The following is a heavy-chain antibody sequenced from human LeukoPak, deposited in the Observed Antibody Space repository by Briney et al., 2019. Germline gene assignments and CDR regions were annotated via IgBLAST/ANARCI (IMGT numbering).Heavy chain of an antibody. Sequence: ASVKLSCKASGYTFTGYYMHWVRQAPGQGLEWMGWINPNSGGTNYAQKFQGRVTMTRDTSISTAYMELSRLRSDDTAVYYCAREAVLRYLTYNWFDPWGQGTLVTVSS. CDR3: AREAVLRYLTYNWFDP. D-gene: IGHD3-9*01. V-gene: IGHV1-2*02. CDR2: INPNSGGT. J-gene: IGHJ5*02. CDR1: GYTFTGYY.